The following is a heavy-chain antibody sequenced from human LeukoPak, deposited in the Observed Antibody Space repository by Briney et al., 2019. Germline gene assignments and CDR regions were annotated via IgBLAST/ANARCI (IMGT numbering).Heavy chain of an antibody. Sequence: GASVKVSCKASGYTFTSYGISWVRQAPGQGLEWMGWISAYNGNTNYAQKLQGRVTMTTDTSSSTAYMELRSLRSDDTAVYYCARDGRWFEPPAYFDYWGQGTLVTVSS. CDR3: ARDGRWFEPPAYFDY. D-gene: IGHD3-10*01. J-gene: IGHJ4*02. CDR2: ISAYNGNT. V-gene: IGHV1-18*01. CDR1: GYTFTSYG.